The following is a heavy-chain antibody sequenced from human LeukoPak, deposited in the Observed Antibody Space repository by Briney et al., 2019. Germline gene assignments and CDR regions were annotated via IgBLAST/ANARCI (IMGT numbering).Heavy chain of an antibody. CDR2: ISGSGGST. J-gene: IGHJ4*02. V-gene: IGHV3-23*01. Sequence: GGTLRLSCAASGFTFSHYGMTWVRQAPGKGLEWVSAISGSGGSTYYAGSVKGRFTISRDNSKNTLYLQMNSLRADDTAVYYCAKSHHVTAIDYWGQGALVTVSS. D-gene: IGHD2-21*02. CDR1: GFTFSHYG. CDR3: AKSHHVTAIDY.